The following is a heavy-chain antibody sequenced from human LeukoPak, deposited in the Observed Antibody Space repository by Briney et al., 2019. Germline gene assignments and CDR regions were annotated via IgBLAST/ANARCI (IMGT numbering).Heavy chain of an antibody. CDR2: INPNSGGT. CDR1: GYTFTSYY. Sequence: ASVKVSCKESGYTFTSYYMHWVRQAPGQGLEWMGRINPNSGGTNYAQKFQGRVTMTRDTSISTAYMELSRLRSDDTAVYYCARGGYYYDSSGYFLADYWGQGTLVTVSS. J-gene: IGHJ4*02. V-gene: IGHV1-2*06. CDR3: ARGGYYYDSSGYFLADY. D-gene: IGHD3-22*01.